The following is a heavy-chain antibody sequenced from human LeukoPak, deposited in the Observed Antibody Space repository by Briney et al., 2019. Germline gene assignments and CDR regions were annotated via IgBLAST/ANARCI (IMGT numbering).Heavy chain of an antibody. V-gene: IGHV1-3*01. CDR3: AIDASRVVVVIDYFDY. J-gene: IGHJ4*02. Sequence: ASVKVSCKASGYTFTSYNMHWVRQAPGQGLEWMGWINASNGNTKYSQKFQGRVTITRDSSASTVYMELSSLRSEDTAVYYCAIDASRVVVVIDYFDYWGEGTLVTLPS. CDR1: GYTFTSYN. D-gene: IGHD3-22*01. CDR2: INASNGNT.